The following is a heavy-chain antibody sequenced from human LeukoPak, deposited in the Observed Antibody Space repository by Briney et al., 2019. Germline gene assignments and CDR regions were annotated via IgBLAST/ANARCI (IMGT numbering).Heavy chain of an antibody. J-gene: IGHJ4*02. V-gene: IGHV4-39*07. CDR2: NYYSGST. Sequence: SETLSLICTVSGGSISSSSYYWGWIRQPPGKGLEWIGSNYYSGSTYYNPSLKSRVTISVDTSKNQFSLKLSSVTAADTAVYYCARVGLRDSSGYFDYWGQGTLVTVSS. D-gene: IGHD3-22*01. CDR3: ARVGLRDSSGYFDY. CDR1: GGSISSSSYY.